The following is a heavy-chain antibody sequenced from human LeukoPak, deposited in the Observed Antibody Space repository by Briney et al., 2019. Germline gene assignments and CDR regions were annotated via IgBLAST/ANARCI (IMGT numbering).Heavy chain of an antibody. D-gene: IGHD2-2*01. CDR2: ISGSGVNT. CDR3: AKDANIVVVPTADLDP. J-gene: IGHJ5*02. Sequence: GGSLRLSCAASGFTFSSYAMSWVRQAPGKGLEWVSPISGSGVNTFYADSVKGRFTISRDISKNTLYLQMNSLRAEDTAVYYCAKDANIVVVPTADLDPWGQGTLVTVSS. V-gene: IGHV3-23*01. CDR1: GFTFSSYA.